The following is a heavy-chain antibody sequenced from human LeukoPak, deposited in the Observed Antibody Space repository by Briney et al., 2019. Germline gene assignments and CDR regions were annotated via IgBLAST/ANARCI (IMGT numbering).Heavy chain of an antibody. CDR3: ATDPYYDSRAPLG. Sequence: ASVKVSCKASGYTFTNYGFSWVRQAPGQGLEWMGWISANNGNTDYAQKFQGRVTLTTDTSTNTAYMELRSLRSEDTAVYYCATDPYYDSRAPLGWGQGTLVTVSS. CDR2: ISANNGNT. CDR1: GYTFTNYG. D-gene: IGHD3-22*01. V-gene: IGHV1-18*01. J-gene: IGHJ4*02.